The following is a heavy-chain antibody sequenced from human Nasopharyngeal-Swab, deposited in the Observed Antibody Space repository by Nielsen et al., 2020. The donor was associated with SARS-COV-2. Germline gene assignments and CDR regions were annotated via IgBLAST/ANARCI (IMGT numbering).Heavy chain of an antibody. V-gene: IGHV3-21*01. CDR3: ARGGVRSYWFDP. J-gene: IGHJ5*02. Sequence: GGSLRLSCAASGFTFSSYSMNWVRQAPGKGLEWVSSISSSSSYIYYADSVKGRFTISRDNAKNSLYLRMNSLRAEDTGVYYCARGGVRSYWFDPWGQGTLVTVSS. CDR1: GFTFSSYS. D-gene: IGHD3-16*01. CDR2: ISSSSSYI.